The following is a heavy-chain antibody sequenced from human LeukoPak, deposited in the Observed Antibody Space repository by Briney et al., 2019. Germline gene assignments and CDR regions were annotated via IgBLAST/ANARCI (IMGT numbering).Heavy chain of an antibody. V-gene: IGHV3-23*01. J-gene: IGHJ4*02. CDR3: AKGGRRHYGDYVAF. D-gene: IGHD4-17*01. CDR1: GFTVNSYA. CDR2: ISASGDNT. Sequence: GGSLRLSCDASGFTVNSYAMNWVRQAPGKGLEWVSVISASGDNTYYADSVRGRFTISRDDSKNTVYLQMNSLRADDTAVYHCAKGGRRHYGDYVAFWGQGTLVTVSS.